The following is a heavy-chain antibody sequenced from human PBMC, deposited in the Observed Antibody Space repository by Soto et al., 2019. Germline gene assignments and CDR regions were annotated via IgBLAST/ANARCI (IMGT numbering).Heavy chain of an antibody. CDR3: ASSAIVGREVNTWFDP. Sequence: QVHLQESGPGLVKASETLSLTCTVSGDSITGSHWNLIRQPLGKPLEWIGYIYYRGSTNYNPSLKSRLSLSVVTSKNQIFLRLNSVTAADTAVYYCASSAIVGREVNTWFDPWGQGILVTVSS. CDR1: GDSITGSH. D-gene: IGHD1-26*01. J-gene: IGHJ5*02. CDR2: IYYRGST. V-gene: IGHV4-59*01.